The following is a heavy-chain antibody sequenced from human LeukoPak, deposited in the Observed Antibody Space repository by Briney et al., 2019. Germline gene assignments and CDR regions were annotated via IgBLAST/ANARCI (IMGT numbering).Heavy chain of an antibody. CDR3: ARQTGYDAFDI. J-gene: IGHJ3*02. CDR1: GDSVSSTSYY. D-gene: IGHD3-9*01. Sequence: PSETLSLTCSVSGDSVSSTSYYWGWIRQPPGKGLEWIGSSYYSGSTDYNPSLKSRVTISVDTAKNQLSLKLSSVTAADTAVYYCARQTGYDAFDIWGQGTMVTVSS. CDR2: SYYSGST. V-gene: IGHV4-39*01.